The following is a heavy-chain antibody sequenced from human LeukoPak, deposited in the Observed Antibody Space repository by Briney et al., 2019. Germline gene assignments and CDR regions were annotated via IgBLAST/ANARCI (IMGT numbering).Heavy chain of an antibody. CDR2: INPNSGGT. V-gene: IGHV1-2*02. CDR3: ARDPTYSYGYIYYYYMDV. CDR1: GYTITGYY. D-gene: IGHD5-18*01. Sequence: ASVKVSCKASGYTITGYYMHWVRQAPGQGLEWMGWINPNSGGTNYAQKFQGRVTMTRDTSISTAYMELSRLRSDDTAVYYCARDPTYSYGYIYYYYMDVWGKGTTVTVSS. J-gene: IGHJ6*03.